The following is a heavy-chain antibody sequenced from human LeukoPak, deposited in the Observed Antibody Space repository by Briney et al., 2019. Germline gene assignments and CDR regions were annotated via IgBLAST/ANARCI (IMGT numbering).Heavy chain of an antibody. Sequence: SETLSLTCAVYGGSFSGYYWSWIRQSPGKGLEWIGEINHSGSTNYNPSLKSRFTMSVDTSKNQFSLKLTSVTAADTAVYYCARGAYGWGTYYNGKFDYWGQGTLVTASS. V-gene: IGHV4-34*01. CDR3: ARGAYGWGTYYNGKFDY. J-gene: IGHJ4*02. CDR2: INHSGST. CDR1: GGSFSGYY. D-gene: IGHD3-10*01.